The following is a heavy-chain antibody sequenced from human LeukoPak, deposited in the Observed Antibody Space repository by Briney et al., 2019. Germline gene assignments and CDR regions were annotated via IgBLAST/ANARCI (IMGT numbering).Heavy chain of an antibody. V-gene: IGHV3-30-3*01. CDR2: ISYDGSNK. J-gene: IGHJ4*02. D-gene: IGHD3-3*01. CDR1: GFSFRDYA. Sequence: PGGSLRLSCTTSGFSFRDYAFSWVRQAPGKGLEWVAVISYDGSNKYYADSVKGRFTISRDNSKNTLYPQMNSLRAEDTAVYYCARDSEYYDFWSGYFDYWGQGTLVTVSS. CDR3: ARDSEYYDFWSGYFDY.